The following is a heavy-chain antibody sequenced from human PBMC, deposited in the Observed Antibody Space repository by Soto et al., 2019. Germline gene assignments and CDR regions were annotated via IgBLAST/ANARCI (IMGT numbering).Heavy chain of an antibody. V-gene: IGHV3-30*18. J-gene: IGHJ4*02. CDR3: AKAAADGIDY. CDR2: ISYDGSNK. CDR1: GFTISSYG. D-gene: IGHD6-13*01. Sequence: GGSLRLSCAASGFTISSYGMHWVRQAPGKGLEWVAVISYDGSNKYYADSVKGRFTISRDNSKNTLYLQMNSLRAEDTAVYYCAKAAADGIDYWGQGTLVTVSS.